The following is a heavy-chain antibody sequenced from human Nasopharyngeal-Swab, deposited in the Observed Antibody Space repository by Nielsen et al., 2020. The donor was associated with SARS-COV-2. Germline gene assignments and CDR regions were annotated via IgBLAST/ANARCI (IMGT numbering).Heavy chain of an antibody. D-gene: IGHD6-13*01. CDR3: ARMDFIASRDY. CDR1: GFTVSSNY. V-gene: IGHV3-53*01. CDR2: IYSGGST. Sequence: GEALKISWAASGFTVSSNYMSWVRQAPGKGLEWVSVIYSGGSTYYADSVKGRFTISRDNSKNTLYLQMNSLRAEDTAVYYCARMDFIASRDYWGQGTLVTVSS. J-gene: IGHJ4*02.